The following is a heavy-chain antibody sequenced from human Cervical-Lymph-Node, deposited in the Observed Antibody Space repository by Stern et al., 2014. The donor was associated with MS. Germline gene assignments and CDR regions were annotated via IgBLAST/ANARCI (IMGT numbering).Heavy chain of an antibody. CDR1: GGSIFTGGYYY. CDR2: IFYSGSA. V-gene: IGHV4-31*03. J-gene: IGHJ4*02. CDR3: ARATEGIAVAGTLDY. Sequence: QVQLQESGPGLVKPSQTLSLTCSVSGGSIFTGGYYYWSWIRQRPGKGLEWIGYIFYSGSAYYNPSLKSRVTISIDTAKNEFSLNLSYVTAADTAVYYCARATEGIAVAGTLDYWGQGTLVTVSS. D-gene: IGHD6-19*01.